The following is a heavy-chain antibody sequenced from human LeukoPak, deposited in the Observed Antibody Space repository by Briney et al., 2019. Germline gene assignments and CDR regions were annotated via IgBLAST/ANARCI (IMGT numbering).Heavy chain of an antibody. Sequence: PGGSLRLSCAASGFTVSSNYMSWVRQAPGKGLEWVSVIYSGGSTYYADSVKGRFTISRDNSKNTLYLQMNSLRAEDTAVYYCARMVGGRYSGSYDWAFDIWGQGTMVTVSS. V-gene: IGHV3-66*01. CDR3: ARMVGGRYSGSYDWAFDI. CDR1: GFTVSSNY. D-gene: IGHD1-26*01. CDR2: IYSGGST. J-gene: IGHJ3*02.